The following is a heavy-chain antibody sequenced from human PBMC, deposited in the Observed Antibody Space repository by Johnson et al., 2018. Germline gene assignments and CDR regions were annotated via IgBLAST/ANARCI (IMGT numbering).Heavy chain of an antibody. J-gene: IGHJ6*03. CDR1: GFTFSSYG. V-gene: IGHV3-30*18. CDR2: ISYDGSNK. CDR3: AKDAGYYYMDV. Sequence: VQLVETGGGVVQPGRSLRLSCAASGFTFSSYGMHWVRQAPGKGLEWVAVISYDGSNKYYADSVKGRFTMSRDNAKNSLYLQMNSLRAEDTALYYCAKDAGYYYMDVWGKGTTVTVSS.